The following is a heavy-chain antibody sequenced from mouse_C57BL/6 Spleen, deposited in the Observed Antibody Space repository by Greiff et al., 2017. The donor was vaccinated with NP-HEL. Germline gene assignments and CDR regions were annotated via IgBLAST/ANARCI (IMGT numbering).Heavy chain of an antibody. V-gene: IGHV1-19*01. CDR2: INPYNGGT. CDR1: GYTFTDYY. J-gene: IGHJ4*01. Sequence: VQLQQSGPVLVKPGASVKMSCKASGYTFTDYYMNWVKQSHGKSLEWIGVINPYNGGTSYNQKFKGKATLTVDKSSSTAYMELNSLTSEDSAVYYCARSVYDGYYAMDYWGQGTSVTVSS. CDR3: ARSVYDGYYAMDY. D-gene: IGHD2-3*01.